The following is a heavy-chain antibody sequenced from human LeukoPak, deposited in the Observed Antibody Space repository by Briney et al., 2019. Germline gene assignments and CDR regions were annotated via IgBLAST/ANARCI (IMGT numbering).Heavy chain of an antibody. Sequence: SETLSLTCAVYGGSFSGYYWSWIRQPPGKGLEWIGEINHSGSTYYSPSLKSRVTISLDTSKNQFSLKLSSVTAADTAVYYCARDPGDSSGGSLNFDYWGQGTLVTVSS. CDR3: ARDPGDSSGGSLNFDY. CDR2: INHSGST. CDR1: GGSFSGYY. V-gene: IGHV4-34*01. D-gene: IGHD2-15*01. J-gene: IGHJ4*02.